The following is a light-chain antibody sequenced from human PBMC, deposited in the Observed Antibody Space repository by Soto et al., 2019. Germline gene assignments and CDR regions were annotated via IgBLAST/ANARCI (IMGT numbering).Light chain of an antibody. V-gene: IGKV2-30*01. CDR1: KSLVYSDGNTH. J-gene: IGKJ1*01. Sequence: DVVLTQSPLSLPVNFGQPASISCRSSKSLVYSDGNTHLSWFHQRPGQSPRRLIYRVSSRDSGVTDRFSGSGSVTDFTLEISRVEAEDVGIYFCTQGTHWPRTFGQGTKVEVK. CDR2: RVS. CDR3: TQGTHWPRT.